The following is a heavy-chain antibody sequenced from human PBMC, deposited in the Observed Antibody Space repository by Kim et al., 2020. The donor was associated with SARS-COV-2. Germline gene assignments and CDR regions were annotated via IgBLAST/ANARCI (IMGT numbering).Heavy chain of an antibody. Sequence: ASVKVSCKASGYTFTTHGISWVRQAPGQGLEWMGWIDPYNGFTNYTQNFQGRVTMTTDTITTTAYLDLRSLRSDETAVYYCARDVWHGLDIWGQGTMVTVSS. CDR1: GYTFTTHG. CDR2: IDPYNGFT. V-gene: IGHV1-18*01. D-gene: IGHD3-16*01. CDR3: ARDVWHGLDI. J-gene: IGHJ3*02.